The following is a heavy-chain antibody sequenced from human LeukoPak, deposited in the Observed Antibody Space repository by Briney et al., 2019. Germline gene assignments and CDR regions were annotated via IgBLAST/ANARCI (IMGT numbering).Heavy chain of an antibody. D-gene: IGHD1-26*01. CDR1: GFTFSSYW. V-gene: IGHV3-74*03. CDR2: IYSDGSSY. J-gene: IGHJ4*02. Sequence: GGSLRLSCAASGFTFSSYWMHWVRQAPGKGLVWVSRIYSDGSSYTADSVKGRFTISRGNAKATLYLQMNSLRVEDTAVYYCARGGGIYGLWDYWGQGTLVTVSS. CDR3: ARGGGIYGLWDY.